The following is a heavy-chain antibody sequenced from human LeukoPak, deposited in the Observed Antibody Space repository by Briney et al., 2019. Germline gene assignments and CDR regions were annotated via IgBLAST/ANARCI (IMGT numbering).Heavy chain of an antibody. V-gene: IGHV1-2*04. Sequence: ASVKVSCKASGYTFTGYYMHWVRQAPGQGLEWMGWINPNSGGTNYAQKFQGWVTMTRDTSISTAYMELSRLRSDDTAVYYCAREDIVVVPAANGAFDIWGQGTMVTVSS. CDR2: INPNSGGT. CDR3: AREDIVVVPAANGAFDI. CDR1: GYTFTGYY. D-gene: IGHD2-2*01. J-gene: IGHJ3*02.